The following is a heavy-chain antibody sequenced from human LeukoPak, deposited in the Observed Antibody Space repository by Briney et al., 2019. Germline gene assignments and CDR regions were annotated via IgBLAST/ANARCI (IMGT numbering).Heavy chain of an antibody. V-gene: IGHV3-7*01. Sequence: PGGSLGLSCAASGFTFSSYYMSWVRQAPGKGREWVANIRQDGSGQFYADSVKGRFTISRDNAKNSLYLQMDSLRVEDTAVYYCGRWLYSSGWAIDYWGQGTLVTVSS. CDR1: GFTFSSYY. J-gene: IGHJ4*02. CDR3: GRWLYSSGWAIDY. D-gene: IGHD6-19*01. CDR2: IRQDGSGQ.